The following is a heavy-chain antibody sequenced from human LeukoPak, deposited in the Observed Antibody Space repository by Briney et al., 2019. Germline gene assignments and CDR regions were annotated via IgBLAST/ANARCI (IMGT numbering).Heavy chain of an antibody. CDR1: GYTFSSYY. J-gene: IGHJ5*02. Sequence: ASVKVSCKASGYTFSSYYVHWVRQAPGQGLEWMGMIIPSDGFTSYAQKFQGRVTMTRDMSTSTVYMELSSLRSDDTAVYYCARAKVNWNPRGWFDPWGQGTLVTVSS. V-gene: IGHV1-46*01. CDR2: IIPSDGFT. CDR3: ARAKVNWNPRGWFDP. D-gene: IGHD1-20*01.